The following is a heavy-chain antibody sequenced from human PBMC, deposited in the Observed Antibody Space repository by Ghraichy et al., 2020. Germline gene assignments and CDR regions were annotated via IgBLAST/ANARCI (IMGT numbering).Heavy chain of an antibody. CDR1: GGSISSSSYY. D-gene: IGHD6-6*01. J-gene: IGHJ4*02. CDR2: IYYSGST. Sequence: SETLSLTCTVSGGSISSSSYYWGWIRQPPGKGLEWIGSIYYSGSTYYNPSLKSRVTISVDTSKNQFSLKLSSVTAADTAVYYCARHAPSSSSYKIPDFDYWGQGTLVTVSS. V-gene: IGHV4-39*01. CDR3: ARHAPSSSSYKIPDFDY.